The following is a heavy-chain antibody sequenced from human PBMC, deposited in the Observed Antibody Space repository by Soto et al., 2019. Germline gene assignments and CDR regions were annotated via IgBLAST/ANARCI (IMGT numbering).Heavy chain of an antibody. CDR3: ARDRGYSYGYNWYFDL. CDR1: GFAFSSYA. V-gene: IGHV3-30-3*01. D-gene: IGHD5-18*01. Sequence: QVQLVESGGGVVQPGRSLRLSCAASGFAFSSYAMHWVRQAPGKGLEWVAVISYDGSNKYYADSVKGRFTISRDNSKNTLYLQMNSLRAEDTAVYYCARDRGYSYGYNWYFDLWGRGTLVTVSS. CDR2: ISYDGSNK. J-gene: IGHJ2*01.